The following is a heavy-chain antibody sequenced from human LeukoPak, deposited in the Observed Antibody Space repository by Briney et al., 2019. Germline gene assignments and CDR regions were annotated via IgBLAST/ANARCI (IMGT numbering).Heavy chain of an antibody. CDR2: ISSSSSYI. D-gene: IGHD4-17*01. J-gene: IGHJ4*02. Sequence: GGSLRLSCAASGFTFSSYSMNWVRQAPGKGLEWVSYISSSSSYIYYADSVKGRFTISRDNAKNSLYLQMNSLRAEDTAVYYCARGGMTTVSTDYWGQGTLVTVSS. V-gene: IGHV3-21*05. CDR1: GFTFSSYS. CDR3: ARGGMTTVSTDY.